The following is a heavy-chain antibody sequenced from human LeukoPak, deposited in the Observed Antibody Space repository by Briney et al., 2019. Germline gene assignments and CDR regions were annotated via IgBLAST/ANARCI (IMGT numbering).Heavy chain of an antibody. V-gene: IGHV3-53*05. CDR2: IYSGGNT. Sequence: GGSLRLSCTVSGFTVSSNSWSWVRQAPGKGLEWASFIYSGGNTHYSDSVKGRFTISRDNAKNSLHLQMNSLRPDDTALYYCARGSASGWYTDYWGQGALIIVSS. D-gene: IGHD6-19*01. CDR3: ARGSASGWYTDY. CDR1: GFTVSSNS. J-gene: IGHJ4*02.